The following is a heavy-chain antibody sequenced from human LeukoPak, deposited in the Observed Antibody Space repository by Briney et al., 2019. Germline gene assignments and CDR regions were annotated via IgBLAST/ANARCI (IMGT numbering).Heavy chain of an antibody. D-gene: IGHD2-21*02. J-gene: IGHJ4*02. Sequence: SETLSLTCTVSGGSISSGGHSWSWIRQPPGKGLEWIGYIYHSGSGSTYYNPSLKSRVTISIDKSKNQFSLKLNSVTAADTAVYYCARGPPYIVVVTAIGFFDYWGQGTLVTVSS. CDR3: ARGPPYIVVVTAIGFFDY. CDR2: IYHSGSGST. CDR1: GGSISSGGHS. V-gene: IGHV4-30-2*01.